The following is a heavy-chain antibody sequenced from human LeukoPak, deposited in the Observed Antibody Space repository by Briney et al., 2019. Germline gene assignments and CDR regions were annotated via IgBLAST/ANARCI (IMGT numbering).Heavy chain of an antibody. CDR2: INHSGST. V-gene: IGHV4-34*01. CDR1: GGSFSGYY. Sequence: SETLSLTCAVYGGSFSGYYWSWIRQPPGKGLEWIGEINHSGSTNYNPSLKSRVTISVDTSKNQFSLKLSSVTAADTAVYYCARGLISGVVSTRGYYYYGMDVWGQGTTVTVSS. CDR3: ARGLISGVVSTRGYYYYGMDV. D-gene: IGHD3-3*01. J-gene: IGHJ6*02.